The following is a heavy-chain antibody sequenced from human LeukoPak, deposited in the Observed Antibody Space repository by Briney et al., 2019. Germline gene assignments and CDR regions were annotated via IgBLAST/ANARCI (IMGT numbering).Heavy chain of an antibody. Sequence: PSETLSLTCNVSGGSITNSYWNWIRQPPGKGLEWIGYIHYSGNSNYNSFLKSRVTISVDTSKNQFSLKLSSVTAADTAVYYCAREVYGGNFDYWGQGTLVTVSS. CDR3: AREVYGGNFDY. CDR2: IHYSGNS. J-gene: IGHJ4*02. V-gene: IGHV4-59*01. CDR1: GGSITNSY. D-gene: IGHD4-23*01.